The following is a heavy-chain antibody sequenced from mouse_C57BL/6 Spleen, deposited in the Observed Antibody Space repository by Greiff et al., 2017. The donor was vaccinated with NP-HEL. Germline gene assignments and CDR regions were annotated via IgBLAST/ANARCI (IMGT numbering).Heavy chain of an antibody. CDR2: IWSGGST. CDR3: ARKHYYGSSYVGAMDY. CDR1: GFSLTSYG. Sequence: VQLQQSGPGLVQPSQSLSITCTVSGFSLTSYGVHWVRQSPGKGLEWLGVIWSGGSTDYNAAFISRLSISKDNSKSQVFFKMNSLQADDTAIYYCARKHYYGSSYVGAMDYWGQGTSVTVSS. V-gene: IGHV2-2*01. D-gene: IGHD1-1*01. J-gene: IGHJ4*01.